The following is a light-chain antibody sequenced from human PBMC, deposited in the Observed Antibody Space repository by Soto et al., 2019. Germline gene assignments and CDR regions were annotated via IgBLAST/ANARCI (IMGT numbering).Light chain of an antibody. J-gene: IGKJ5*01. CDR1: QDISNL. CDR3: QQYENLPIT. Sequence: DIQITQSPSSLAASVGGGSTITCQATQDISNLLNWFQQKPGKAPKLLIYDASNLETGVPSRFSGSGSGTDFTFTISSLQAEDIATYYCQQYENLPITFGQGTRLEIK. V-gene: IGKV1-33*01. CDR2: DAS.